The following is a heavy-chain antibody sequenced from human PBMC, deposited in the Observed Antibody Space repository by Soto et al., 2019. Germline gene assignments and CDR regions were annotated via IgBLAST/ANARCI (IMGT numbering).Heavy chain of an antibody. D-gene: IGHD2-15*01. CDR1: GFTFSNYG. CDR2: IWSDGSKK. Sequence: QVQLVESGGGVVQPGRSLRLSCAASGFTFSNYGMHWVRQAPGKGLEWVAVIWSDGSKKYYADSVKGRFTISRDNSKNTLYLQTNSLRAEDTAVYYCARDLYCSGGSCYSGYYYYYGMDVWGQGTTVTVSS. V-gene: IGHV3-33*01. CDR3: ARDLYCSGGSCYSGYYYYYGMDV. J-gene: IGHJ6*02.